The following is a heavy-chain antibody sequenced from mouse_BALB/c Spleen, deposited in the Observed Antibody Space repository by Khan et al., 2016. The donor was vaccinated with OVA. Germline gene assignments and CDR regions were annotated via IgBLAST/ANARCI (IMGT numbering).Heavy chain of an antibody. CDR3: ARSRGYDYDAGFAF. V-gene: IGHV3-2*02. CDR1: GYSITSDYA. J-gene: IGHJ3*01. Sequence: EVQLQESGPGLVKPSQSLSLTCTVTGYSITSDYAWNWIRHFPGNKLEWMGYISYSGSTSYNPSLKSRISITRDTSKNQFFLQLSSVTTEDTATYYCARSRGYDYDAGFAFWGQGTLVTVSA. CDR2: ISYSGST. D-gene: IGHD2-4*01.